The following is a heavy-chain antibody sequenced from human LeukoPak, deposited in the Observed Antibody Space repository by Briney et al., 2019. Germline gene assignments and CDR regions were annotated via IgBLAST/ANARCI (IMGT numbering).Heavy chain of an antibody. J-gene: IGHJ4*02. CDR1: GFTFSSYA. V-gene: IGHV3-30-3*01. D-gene: IGHD3-22*01. Sequence: GGSLRLSCAASGFTFSSYAMHWVRQAPGKGLEWVAVISYDGSNKYYADSVKGRFTISRDNSENTLYLQMNSLRAEDTAVYYCARARGARGKDSSGYLYWGQGTLVTVSS. CDR2: ISYDGSNK. CDR3: ARARGARGKDSSGYLY.